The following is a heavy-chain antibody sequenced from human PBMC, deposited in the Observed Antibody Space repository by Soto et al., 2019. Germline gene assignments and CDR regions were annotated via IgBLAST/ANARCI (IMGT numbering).Heavy chain of an antibody. V-gene: IGHV5-51*01. CDR2: IYPGDSDT. J-gene: IGHJ6*02. CDR1: GYSFTSYW. D-gene: IGHD2-15*01. CDR3: ARPLKRSVNYYYVMDV. Sequence: PGESLKISCKGSGYSFTSYWIGWVRQMPGKGLEWMGIIYPGDSDTRYSPSFQGQVTISADKSISTAYLQWSGLKASDTAMYYCARPLKRSVNYYYVMDVWGQGTTVTVSS.